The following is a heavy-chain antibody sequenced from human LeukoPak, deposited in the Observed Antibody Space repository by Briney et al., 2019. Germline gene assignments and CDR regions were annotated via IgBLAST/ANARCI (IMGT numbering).Heavy chain of an antibody. D-gene: IGHD2-2*01. Sequence: ASVKVSCKASGYTFTSYDINWVRQATGQGLEWMGWMNPNSGNTGYAQKFQGRVTITRNTSISTAYMELSSLRSEDTAVYYCARGSCSSTSCYQGSDYWGQGTLVTVSS. J-gene: IGHJ4*02. CDR1: GYTFTSYD. CDR2: MNPNSGNT. V-gene: IGHV1-8*03. CDR3: ARGSCSSTSCYQGSDY.